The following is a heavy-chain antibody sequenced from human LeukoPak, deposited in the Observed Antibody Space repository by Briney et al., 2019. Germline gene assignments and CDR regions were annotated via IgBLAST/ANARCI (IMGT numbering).Heavy chain of an antibody. CDR2: IRYDGSNK. Sequence: GGSLRLSCAASGFTFSSYGMHWVRQAPGKGLEWVAFIRYDGSNKYYADSVKGRFAISRDNSKNTLYLQMNSLRAEDTAVYYCAKGIIVAREYYFDYWGQGTLVTVSS. CDR3: AKGIIVAREYYFDY. J-gene: IGHJ4*02. CDR1: GFTFSSYG. D-gene: IGHD5-12*01. V-gene: IGHV3-30*02.